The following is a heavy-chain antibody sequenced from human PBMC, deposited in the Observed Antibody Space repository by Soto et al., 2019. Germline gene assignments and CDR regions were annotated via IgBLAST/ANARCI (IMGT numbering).Heavy chain of an antibody. CDR1: GGSISSGGYY. J-gene: IGHJ4*02. V-gene: IGHV4-31*03. CDR2: IYGGST. Sequence: QVQLQESGPGLVKPSQTLSLTCTVSGGSISSGGYYWSWIRQHPGKGLEWIGYIYGGSTYYNPSLKSRVTISVDTSKNQFSLKLSSVTAADTAVYYCARSSTSANYFDYWGQGTLVTVSS. D-gene: IGHD2-2*01. CDR3: ARSSTSANYFDY.